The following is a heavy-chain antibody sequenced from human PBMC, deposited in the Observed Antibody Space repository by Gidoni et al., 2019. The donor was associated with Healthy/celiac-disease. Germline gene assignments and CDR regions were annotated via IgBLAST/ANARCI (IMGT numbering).Heavy chain of an antibody. CDR3: SKSSYGSGSYYKEKEDYYYYYMDV. D-gene: IGHD3-10*01. CDR1: GWTWSRSA. J-gene: IGHJ6*03. V-gene: IGHV3-23*01. CDR2: ISGSGGST. Sequence: EVKVLESGGGLVQHGGSVRRSCAGSGWTWSRSALRWVRQAPGKGLEWVSAISGSGGSTYYADSVKGRFTISRGNSKNALYLQVNSLRAEDTAVYYCSKSSYGSGSYYKEKEDYYYYYMDVWGKGTTVTVSS.